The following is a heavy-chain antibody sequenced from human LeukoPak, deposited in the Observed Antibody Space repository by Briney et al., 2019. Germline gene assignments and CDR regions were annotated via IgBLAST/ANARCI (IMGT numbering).Heavy chain of an antibody. J-gene: IGHJ6*02. CDR2: IYYSGST. CDR3: ARCAVRAAAGTDYYYYGMDV. Sequence: NSSETLSLTCTVSGGSISSYYWSWIRQPPGKGLEWIGYIYYSGSTNYNPSLKSRVTISVDTSKNQFSLKLSSVTAADTAVYYCARCAVRAAAGTDYYYYGMDVWGQGTTVTVSS. CDR1: GGSISSYY. D-gene: IGHD6-13*01. V-gene: IGHV4-59*08.